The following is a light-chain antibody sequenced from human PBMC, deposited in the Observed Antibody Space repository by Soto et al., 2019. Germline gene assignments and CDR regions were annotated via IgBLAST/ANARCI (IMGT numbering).Light chain of an antibody. CDR1: QDISHY. V-gene: IGKV1-27*01. Sequence: DIQMTQSPSSLSASVGDRVTITCRASQDISHYLAWYQQKPGKLPKLLIYSASTLQSGVPSRYSGSGFGTDFTLTISSLQPEDVATDYCQNYNTFSQFTFGPGTKVDIK. J-gene: IGKJ3*01. CDR2: SAS. CDR3: QNYNTFSQFT.